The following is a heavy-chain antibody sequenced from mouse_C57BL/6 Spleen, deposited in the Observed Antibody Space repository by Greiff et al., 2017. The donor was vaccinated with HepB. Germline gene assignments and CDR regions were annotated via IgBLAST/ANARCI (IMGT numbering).Heavy chain of an antibody. CDR1: GYTFTSYW. D-gene: IGHD2-4*01. V-gene: IGHV1-64*01. CDR2: IHPNSGST. Sequence: QVQLQQPGAELVKPGASVKLSCKASGYTFTSYWTHWVKQRPGQGLEWIGMIHPNSGSTNYNEKFKSKATLTVDKSSSTAYMQLSSLTSEDSAVYYCARGGYYDYDRAYWGQGTLVTVSA. J-gene: IGHJ3*01. CDR3: ARGGYYDYDRAY.